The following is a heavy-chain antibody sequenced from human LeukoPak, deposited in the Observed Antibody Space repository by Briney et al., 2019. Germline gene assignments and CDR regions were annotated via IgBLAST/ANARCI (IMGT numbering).Heavy chain of an antibody. CDR1: GGSFSDYW. D-gene: IGHD3-10*01. CDR3: ARVRGSGSDEIDY. Sequence: SETLSLTCAVYGGSFSDYWWTWIRQSPGKGLEWIGEVNHSGRTNYNPSLKSRVTMSIDTSKNQFSLKLSSVTAADTAVYYCARVRGSGSDEIDYWGQGTLVTVSS. CDR2: VNHSGRT. V-gene: IGHV4-34*10. J-gene: IGHJ4*02.